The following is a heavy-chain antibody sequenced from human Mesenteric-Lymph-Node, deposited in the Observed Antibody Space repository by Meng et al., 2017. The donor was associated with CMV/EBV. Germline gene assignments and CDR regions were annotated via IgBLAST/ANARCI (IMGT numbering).Heavy chain of an antibody. D-gene: IGHD6-13*01. CDR3: ARDLIGGGSSPISSLGF. V-gene: IGHV1-46*01. CDR1: YTFTSYH. CDR2: INPSGGST. Sequence: YTFTSYHMRWVRQAPGQGLEWMGIINPSGGSTSYPQKFQGRVTVTRDTSTSTVYMELSSLRSEDTAVYYCARDLIGGGSSPISSLGFWGQGTLVTVSS. J-gene: IGHJ4*02.